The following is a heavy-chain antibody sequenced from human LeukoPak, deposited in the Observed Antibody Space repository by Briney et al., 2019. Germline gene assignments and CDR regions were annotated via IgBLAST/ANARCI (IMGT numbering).Heavy chain of an antibody. Sequence: GGSLRLSCAASGFTFSSYSMNWVRQAPGKGLEWVSSISSSSSYIYYADSVKGRFTISRDNAKNSLYLQMNSLRVEDTAVYYCARDHRVAGRDYWGQGTLVTVSS. D-gene: IGHD5-12*01. CDR3: ARDHRVAGRDY. J-gene: IGHJ4*02. CDR2: ISSSSSYI. CDR1: GFTFSSYS. V-gene: IGHV3-21*01.